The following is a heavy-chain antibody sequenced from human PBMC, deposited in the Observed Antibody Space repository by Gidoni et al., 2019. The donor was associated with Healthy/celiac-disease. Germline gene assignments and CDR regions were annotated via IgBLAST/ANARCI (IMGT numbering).Heavy chain of an antibody. D-gene: IGHD5-18*01. J-gene: IGHJ4*02. Sequence: QVQLVQSGAEVKKPGASVQVSCKASGYPFTSYYMHWVRQAPGQGLEWMGIINPSVGSTRYGQKSEGRVTISRDTSASTVYMEVSRLRTEDTAVYDCERDQLGGMTAFDNWGKGTLVTVSP. V-gene: IGHV1-46*01. CDR3: ERDQLGGMTAFDN. CDR1: GYPFTSYY. CDR2: INPSVGST.